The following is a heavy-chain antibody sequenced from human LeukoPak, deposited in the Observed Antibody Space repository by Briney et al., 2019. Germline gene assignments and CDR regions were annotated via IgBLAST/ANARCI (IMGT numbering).Heavy chain of an antibody. J-gene: IGHJ4*02. Sequence: SGGSLRLSCAASGFTFSSYSMNWVRQAPGKGLEWVANIKRDGSEKYYVDSVKGRFTISRDNAKNSLYLQMNSLRVEDTAVYYCARDLEGYFYYWGQGTLVTVSS. V-gene: IGHV3-7*01. CDR1: GFTFSSYS. CDR2: IKRDGSEK. CDR3: ARDLEGYFYY.